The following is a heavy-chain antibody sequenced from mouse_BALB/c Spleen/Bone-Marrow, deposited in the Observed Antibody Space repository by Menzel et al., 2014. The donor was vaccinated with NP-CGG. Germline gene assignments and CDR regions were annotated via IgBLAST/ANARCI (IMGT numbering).Heavy chain of an antibody. CDR1: GFTFSSYG. J-gene: IGHJ3*01. CDR3: ARGHDYSSWFAY. D-gene: IGHD2-4*01. Sequence: EVMLVESGGGLVQPGGSLKLSCAVSGFTFSSYGMSWVRQTPDKRLEMIATINVNGDTTYHPDSVKGRFTISRDNVKNTLYLQMSSLKSEDTAMYYCARGHDYSSWFAYWGQGTLVTVSA. V-gene: IGHV5-6-3*01. CDR2: INVNGDTT.